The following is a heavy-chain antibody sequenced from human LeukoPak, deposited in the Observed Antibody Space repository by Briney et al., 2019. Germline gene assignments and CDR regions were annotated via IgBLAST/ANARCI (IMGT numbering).Heavy chain of an antibody. CDR2: IRSKANSYAT. CDR1: GFTFSSYS. J-gene: IGHJ3*02. CDR3: TSYDILTGLRPFDI. V-gene: IGHV3-73*01. D-gene: IGHD3-9*01. Sequence: PGGSLRLSCAASGFTFSSYSMNWVRQASGKGLEWVGRIRSKANSYATAYAASVKGRFTISRDDSKNTAYLQMNSLKTEDTAVYYCTSYDILTGLRPFDIWGRGTMVTVSS.